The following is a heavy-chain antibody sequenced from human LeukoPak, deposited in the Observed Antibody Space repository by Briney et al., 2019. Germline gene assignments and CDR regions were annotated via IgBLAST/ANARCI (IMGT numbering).Heavy chain of an antibody. V-gene: IGHV3-30*18. CDR2: ISYDGSNK. J-gene: IGHJ4*02. CDR1: GFTFSSYG. Sequence: GRSLRLSCAASGFTFSSYGMHWVRQAPGKGLEWVAVISYDGSNKYYADSVKGRFTISRDNSKNTLYLQMNGLRAEDTAVYYCAKDHSSSWSYFDYWGQGTLVTVSS. CDR3: AKDHSSSWSYFDY. D-gene: IGHD6-13*01.